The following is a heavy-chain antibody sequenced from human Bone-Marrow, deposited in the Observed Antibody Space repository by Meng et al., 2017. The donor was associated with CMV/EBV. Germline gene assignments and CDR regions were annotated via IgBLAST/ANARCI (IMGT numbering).Heavy chain of an antibody. CDR3: ARCVARTYYDFWSGCGDV. V-gene: IGHV1-8*03. CDR1: GYTFTSYD. J-gene: IGHJ6*02. Sequence: ASVKVSCKASGYTFTSYDIHWVRQATGQGLEWMGWMNPNSGNTGYAQKFQGRVTITRNTSISTAYMELSSLRSEDTAVYYCARCVARTYYDFWSGCGDVWGQGTTVTVSS. D-gene: IGHD3-3*01. CDR2: MNPNSGNT.